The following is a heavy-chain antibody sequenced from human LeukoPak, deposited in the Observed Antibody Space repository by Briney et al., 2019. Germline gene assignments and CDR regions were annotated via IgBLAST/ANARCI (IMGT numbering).Heavy chain of an antibody. J-gene: IGHJ6*03. D-gene: IGHD3-16*01. Sequence: GGLRLSCAASGFTFSSYGMHWARQAPGKGLDWLAFIRYDGSNKYYADSVKGRFTISRDNAKNSLYLQMNSLRAEDTAVYYCARVGPQGADHYVDVWGKGTTVTISS. V-gene: IGHV3-30*02. CDR3: ARVGPQGADHYVDV. CDR2: IRYDGSNK. CDR1: GFTFSSYG.